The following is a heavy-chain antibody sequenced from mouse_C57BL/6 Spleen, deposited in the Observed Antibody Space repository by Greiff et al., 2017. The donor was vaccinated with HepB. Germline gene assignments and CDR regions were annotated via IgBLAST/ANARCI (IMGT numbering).Heavy chain of an antibody. CDR2: INPSNGGT. CDR3: ARFRVVAKDAMDY. Sequence: QVQLKQPGTELVKPGASVKLSCKASGYTFTSYWMHWVKQRPGQGLEWIGNINPSNGGTNYNEKFKSKATLTVDKSSSTAYMQLSSLTSEDSAVYYCARFRVVAKDAMDYWGQGTSVTVSS. V-gene: IGHV1-53*01. D-gene: IGHD1-1*01. CDR1: GYTFTSYW. J-gene: IGHJ4*01.